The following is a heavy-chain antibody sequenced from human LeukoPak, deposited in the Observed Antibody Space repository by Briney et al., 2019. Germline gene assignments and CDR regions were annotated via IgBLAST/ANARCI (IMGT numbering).Heavy chain of an antibody. V-gene: IGHV4-34*01. Sequence: PSETLSLTCAVYGGSLNDYLWSWIRQPPGQGREWVGEVGHSGTTNYNPSLKSRVTISVDTSKNQFSLKLTSVTAADTAVYCCARELISSRAAFDTWGQGTVVTVSS. CDR3: ARELISSRAAFDT. CDR2: VGHSGTT. D-gene: IGHD3-10*01. J-gene: IGHJ3*02. CDR1: GGSLNDYL.